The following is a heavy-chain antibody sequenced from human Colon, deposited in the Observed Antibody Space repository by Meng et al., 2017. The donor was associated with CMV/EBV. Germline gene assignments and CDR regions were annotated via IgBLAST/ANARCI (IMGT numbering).Heavy chain of an antibody. D-gene: IGHD6-19*01. J-gene: IGHJ4*02. Sequence: SVKVSCKASGGTFSKYVISWVRQAPGQGLEWMGRIIPILDTPNYAQRFQGRVTITADKSTNTVYMELSSLRYEDTAVYYCAKRQEDSSGWFLDWGQGTLVTVSS. V-gene: IGHV1-69*04. CDR3: AKRQEDSSGWFLD. CDR2: IIPILDTP. CDR1: GGTFSKYV.